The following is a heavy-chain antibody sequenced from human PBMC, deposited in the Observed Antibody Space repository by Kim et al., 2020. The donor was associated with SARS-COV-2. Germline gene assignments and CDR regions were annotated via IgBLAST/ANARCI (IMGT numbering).Heavy chain of an antibody. J-gene: IGHJ5*02. CDR2: INAGNGDT. V-gene: IGHV1-3*01. Sequence: ASVKVSCKASGYTFTSYAMHWVRQAPGQRLEWVGWINAGNGDTKYSQKFQGRVTITRDTAATTAYMELSSLRSEDTAVYYCARGWLMVYAYNWFDPWGQGTPVTVSS. CDR1: GYTFTSYA. CDR3: ARGWLMVYAYNWFDP. D-gene: IGHD2-8*01.